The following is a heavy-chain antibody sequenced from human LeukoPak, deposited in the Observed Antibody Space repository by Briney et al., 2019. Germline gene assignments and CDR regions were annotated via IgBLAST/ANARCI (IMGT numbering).Heavy chain of an antibody. J-gene: IGHJ4*02. CDR2: ISSSGSTI. D-gene: IGHD3-16*01. CDR1: GFTFSSYA. CDR3: ARDEPVWGY. V-gene: IGHV3-48*03. Sequence: GGSLRLSCATSGFTFSSYAMNWVRQAPGKGLEWVSYISSSGSTIYYADSVKGRFTISRDNAKNSLYLQMNSLRAEDTAVYYCARDEPVWGYWGQGTLVTVSS.